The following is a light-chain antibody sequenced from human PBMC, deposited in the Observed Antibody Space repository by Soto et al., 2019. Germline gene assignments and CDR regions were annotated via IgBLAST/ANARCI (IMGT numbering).Light chain of an antibody. V-gene: IGLV2-14*01. Sequence: QSALTQPPSASGSPGQSITISCTGTSSDVGGYNYVSWYQQHPGKAPKLMIYDVSNRPSGVSNRFSGSKSGNTASLTTSGLQAEDEADYYCSSYTSSSTLVFGTGTKLTVL. CDR1: SSDVGGYNY. J-gene: IGLJ1*01. CDR2: DVS. CDR3: SSYTSSSTLV.